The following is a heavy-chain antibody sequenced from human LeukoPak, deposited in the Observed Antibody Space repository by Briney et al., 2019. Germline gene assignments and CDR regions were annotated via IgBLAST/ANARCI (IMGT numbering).Heavy chain of an antibody. Sequence: GASVKVSCKASGYTFTSYGISWVRQAPGQGLEWMGWISAYNGNTNYAQKAQGRVTMTTDTSTSTAYMELRSLRSDDTAVYYCARDLCCPEKGQWLALFDYWGQGTLVTVSS. CDR1: GYTFTSYG. CDR3: ARDLCCPEKGQWLALFDY. V-gene: IGHV1-18*01. D-gene: IGHD6-19*01. J-gene: IGHJ4*02. CDR2: ISAYNGNT.